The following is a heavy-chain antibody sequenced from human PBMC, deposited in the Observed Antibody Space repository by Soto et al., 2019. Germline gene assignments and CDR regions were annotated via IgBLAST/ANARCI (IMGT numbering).Heavy chain of an antibody. CDR1: GYTFTSYG. Sequence: GASVKVSCKASGYTFTSYGISWLRQAPGQGLEWMGWISAYNGNTNYAQKPQGRVTMTTDTSTSTAYMELRSLRSDDTAVYHCARGPRPRWFGEFPFYYYYGMDVWGQGTTVTVSS. CDR2: ISAYNGNT. V-gene: IGHV1-18*04. D-gene: IGHD3-10*01. CDR3: ARGPRPRWFGEFPFYYYYGMDV. J-gene: IGHJ6*02.